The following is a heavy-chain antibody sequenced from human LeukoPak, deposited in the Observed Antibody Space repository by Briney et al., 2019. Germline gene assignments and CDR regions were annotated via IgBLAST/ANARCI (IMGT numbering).Heavy chain of an antibody. J-gene: IGHJ3*02. D-gene: IGHD2-2*02. Sequence: SETLSLTCTVSGGSISSGDYYWSWIRQPPGKGLEWIGYIYYSGSTYYNPSLKSRVTISVDTSKNQFSLKLSSVTAADTAVYYCARSGYCSSTSCYSPSAKNAFDIWGQGTMVTVSS. CDR2: IYYSGST. CDR1: GGSISSGDYY. CDR3: ARSGYCSSTSCYSPSAKNAFDI. V-gene: IGHV4-30-4*08.